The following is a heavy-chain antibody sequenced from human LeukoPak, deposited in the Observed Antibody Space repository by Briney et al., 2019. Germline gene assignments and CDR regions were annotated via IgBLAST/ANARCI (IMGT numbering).Heavy chain of an antibody. V-gene: IGHV1-8*03. J-gene: IGHJ6*03. Sequence: GASVTVSCKASGYTFTSYDINWVRQATGQGLEWMGWMNPNSGNTGYAQKFQGRVTITRNTSISTAYMELSSLRSEDTAVYYCARAPTVTTFYYSYYRDLWGRGTALSVSS. D-gene: IGHD4-17*01. CDR3: ARAPTVTTFYYSYYRDL. CDR1: GYTFTSYD. CDR2: MNPNSGNT.